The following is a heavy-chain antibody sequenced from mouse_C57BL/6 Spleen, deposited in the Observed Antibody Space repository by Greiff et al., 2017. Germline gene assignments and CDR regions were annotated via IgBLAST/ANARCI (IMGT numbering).Heavy chain of an antibody. CDR1: GYTFTSYG. CDR2: IYPRSGNT. J-gene: IGHJ4*01. CDR3: ARGDYSNYYAMDY. V-gene: IGHV1-81*01. Sequence: LVESGAELARPGASVKLSCKASGYTFTSYGISWVKQRTGQGLEWIGEIYPRSGNTYYNEKFKGKATLTADKSSSTAYMELRSLTSEDSAVYFCARGDYSNYYAMDYWGQGTSVTVSS. D-gene: IGHD2-5*01.